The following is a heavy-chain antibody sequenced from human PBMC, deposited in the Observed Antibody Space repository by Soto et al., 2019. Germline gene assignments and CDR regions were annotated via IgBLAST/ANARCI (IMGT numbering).Heavy chain of an antibody. J-gene: IGHJ6*02. CDR3: ARDFVGATGKSGGYYYYGMDV. Sequence: GGSLRLSCAASGFTFSSYSMNWVRQAPGKGLEWVSSISSSSSYIYYADSVKGRFTISRDNAKNSLYLQMNSLRAEDTAVYYCARDFVGATGKSGGYYYYGMDVWGQGTTVTVSS. D-gene: IGHD1-26*01. CDR2: ISSSSSYI. CDR1: GFTFSSYS. V-gene: IGHV3-21*01.